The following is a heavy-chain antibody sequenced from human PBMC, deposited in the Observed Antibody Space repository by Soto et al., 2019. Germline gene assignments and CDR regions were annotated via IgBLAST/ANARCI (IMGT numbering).Heavy chain of an antibody. J-gene: IGHJ4*02. CDR2: TNEDGSTI. CDR3: TRDIGGGGGY. CDR1: GFTFSSYW. Sequence: EVQLVESGGGLVQPGGSLRLSCAASGFTFSSYWMHWVRQAPGKGLVWVSRTNEDGSTINYADSVKGRFTISRDNAKNTLYREINRRGAEDTVVYYCTRDIGGGGGYWGQGTLVTVSS. D-gene: IGHD3-10*01. V-gene: IGHV3-74*01.